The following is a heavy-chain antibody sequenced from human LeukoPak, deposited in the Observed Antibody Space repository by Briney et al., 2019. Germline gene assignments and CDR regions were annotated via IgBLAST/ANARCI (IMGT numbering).Heavy chain of an antibody. CDR1: GFTFSNYW. V-gene: IGHV3-7*03. CDR2: MKQDGSEQ. J-gene: IGHJ4*02. CDR3: ARDRHYDFWSGYYTPFNS. Sequence: GGSLRLSCTASGFTFSNYWMSWVRQAPGKGLEWVANMKQDGSEQYYVDSMKGRFTISRDNAKNSLYLQINSLRAEDTAVYYCARDRHYDFWSGYYTPFNSWGQGTLVTVSS. D-gene: IGHD3-3*01.